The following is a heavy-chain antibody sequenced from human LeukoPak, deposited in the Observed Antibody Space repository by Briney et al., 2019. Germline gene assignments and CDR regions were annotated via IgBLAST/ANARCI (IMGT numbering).Heavy chain of an antibody. Sequence: PSETLSLTCTVSGGSISSSSYYWGWIRQPPGKGLEWIGSIYHSGSTYYNPSLKSRVTISVDTSKNQFSLKLSSVTAADTAVYYCAREGVLVVAATPPDYWGQGTLVTVSS. D-gene: IGHD2-15*01. CDR2: IYHSGST. V-gene: IGHV4-39*07. CDR3: AREGVLVVAATPPDY. J-gene: IGHJ4*02. CDR1: GGSISSSSYY.